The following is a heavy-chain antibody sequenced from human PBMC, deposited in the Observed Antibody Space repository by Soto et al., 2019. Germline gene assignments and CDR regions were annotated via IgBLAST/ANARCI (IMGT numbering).Heavy chain of an antibody. D-gene: IGHD6-19*01. J-gene: IGHJ2*01. Sequence: QVQLVQSGAEVQKPGASVKASCTASGYTFINYGMHWVRQAPGQRLEWMGWINGGSGHTKYSQKCQGRVTITRDTSANTVYMELSSLRSEDTAVYYCARSGYSSGWYHWYFDFWGRGTLVTVSS. CDR2: INGGSGHT. CDR3: ARSGYSSGWYHWYFDF. V-gene: IGHV1-3*01. CDR1: GYTFINYG.